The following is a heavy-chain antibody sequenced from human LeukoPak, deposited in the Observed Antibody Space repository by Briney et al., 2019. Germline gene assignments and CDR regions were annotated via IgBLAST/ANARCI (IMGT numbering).Heavy chain of an antibody. V-gene: IGHV3-30*04. CDR2: ISYDGSNK. CDR1: GFTFSSYA. Sequence: PGGSLRLSCAASGFTFSSYAMHWVRQPPGKGLEWVAVISYDGSNKYYADSVKGRFTISRDNSKNTLYLQMNSLRAEDTAVYYCAKSGLNRFDYWGQGTLVTVSS. CDR3: AKSGLNRFDY. J-gene: IGHJ4*02. D-gene: IGHD2-15*01.